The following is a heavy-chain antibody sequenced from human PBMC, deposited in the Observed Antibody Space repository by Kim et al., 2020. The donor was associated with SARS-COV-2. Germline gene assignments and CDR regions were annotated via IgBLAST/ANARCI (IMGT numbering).Heavy chain of an antibody. CDR1: KESFTTHW. V-gene: IGHV5-51*01. J-gene: IGHJ4*02. CDR3: ARAGFSYGYSTGIDY. Sequence: GESLKISCQVSKESFTTHWIAWVRQMPGKGLEWMGIIYPDDSDTKYSPSFQGQVTFSADKSISTAYLQWSSLQASDTAMYYCARAGFSYGYSTGIDYWGQGTLVTVFS. D-gene: IGHD3-16*01. CDR2: IYPDDSDT.